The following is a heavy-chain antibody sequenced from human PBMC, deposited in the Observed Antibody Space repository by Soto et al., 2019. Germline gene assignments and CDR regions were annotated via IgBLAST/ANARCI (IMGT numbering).Heavy chain of an antibody. Sequence: SETLCLTCTVSGGSISRYYWSWIRQPPGKGLEWIGYIYYSGSTNYNPSLKSRVTISVVSSKNQFSLKLRSVTAADTAVYFCARQSVFFYYDSGSAWFAPRGQGTPVTVAS. V-gene: IGHV4-59*01. J-gene: IGHJ5*02. CDR1: GGSISRYY. CDR3: ARQSVFFYYDSGSAWFAP. CDR2: IYYSGST. D-gene: IGHD3-10*01.